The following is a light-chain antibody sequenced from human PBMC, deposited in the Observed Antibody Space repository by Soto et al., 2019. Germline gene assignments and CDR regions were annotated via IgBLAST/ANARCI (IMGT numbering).Light chain of an antibody. CDR1: QSMSSY. CDR3: QQSYSTPRT. Sequence: DIQMTQSPSSLSASVGDRVTITCRASQSMSSYLNWYQQKPGKAPKLLIYAASSLQSGVPSMFSGSGSGTDFTLTISSLQPEDFATYYCQQSYSTPRTCGQGTRLEIK. CDR2: AAS. J-gene: IGKJ5*01. V-gene: IGKV1-39*01.